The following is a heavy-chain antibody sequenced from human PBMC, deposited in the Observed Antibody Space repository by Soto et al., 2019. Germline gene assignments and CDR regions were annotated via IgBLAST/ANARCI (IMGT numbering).Heavy chain of an antibody. CDR1: GGTFSSSA. CDR2: IIPLCRKP. J-gene: IGHJ6*02. V-gene: IGHV1-69*12. Sequence: QVQLVQSGAEMKEPGSSVKVSCKTSGGTFSSSAISWLRQAPGQGLEWMGGIIPLCRKPDSAQKFQGRVTIAADESTSTAYLELSSLRSEDTAVYYCARDNDRLQLGGTDYYLLDVGGQGTTITVSS. D-gene: IGHD4-4*01. CDR3: ARDNDRLQLGGTDYYLLDV.